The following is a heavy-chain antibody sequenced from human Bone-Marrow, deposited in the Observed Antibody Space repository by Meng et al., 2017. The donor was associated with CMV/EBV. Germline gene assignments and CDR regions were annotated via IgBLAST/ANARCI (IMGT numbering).Heavy chain of an antibody. V-gene: IGHV3-30*02. Sequence: GESLKISCAASGFTFSSYGMHWVRQAPGKGLEWVAFIRYDGSNKYYADSVKGRFTISRDNSKNTLYLQMNSLRAEDTAVYYCAKDRRIGLQRRYIAAAGIDYWGQGTLVTVSS. CDR3: AKDRRIGLQRRYIAAAGIDY. D-gene: IGHD6-13*01. J-gene: IGHJ4*02. CDR2: IRYDGSNK. CDR1: GFTFSSYG.